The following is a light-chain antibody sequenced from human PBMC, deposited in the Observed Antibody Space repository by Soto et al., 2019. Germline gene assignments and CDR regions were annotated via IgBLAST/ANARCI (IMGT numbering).Light chain of an antibody. Sequence: VITQSPVSLSVTPGDTASITCTSSRSLLHTSGDNYLDWYQQKPAQPPKLLXYWASTRESGVPDRFSGSGSATDFTPTISSLQAEDVAVYYCQQYYSTLALTFGGGTKVDIK. CDR1: RSLLHTSGDNY. CDR2: WAS. V-gene: IGKV4-1*01. CDR3: QQYYSTLALT. J-gene: IGKJ4*01.